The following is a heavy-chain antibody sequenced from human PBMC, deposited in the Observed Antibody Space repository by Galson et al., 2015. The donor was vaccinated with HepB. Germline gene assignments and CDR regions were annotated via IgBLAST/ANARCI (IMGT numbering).Heavy chain of an antibody. J-gene: IGHJ3*02. D-gene: IGHD3-22*01. CDR3: AKCYYDSSGVSGAFDI. CDR1: GFTFDDYA. Sequence: SLRLSCAASGFTFDDYAMQWVRQAPGKGLEWVSGISWSSGNIGYADSVKGRFTISRDNAKKSLDLQMNSLRVEDTALYYCAKCYYDSSGVSGAFDIWGLGTMVAVSS. CDR2: ISWSSGNI. V-gene: IGHV3-9*01.